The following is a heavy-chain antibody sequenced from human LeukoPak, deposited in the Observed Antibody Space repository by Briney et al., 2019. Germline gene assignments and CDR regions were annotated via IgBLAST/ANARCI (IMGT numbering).Heavy chain of an antibody. J-gene: IGHJ4*02. V-gene: IGHV4-39*01. Sequence: SETLSLTCTVSGGSISSSSYHWGWIRQPPGKGLEWIGSIYYSGSTYYNPSFKSRVTISVDTSKNQFSLKLSSVTAADTAVYYCARRQASYGSGSYGHDYWGQGTLVTVSS. CDR2: IYYSGST. CDR3: ARRQASYGSGSYGHDY. CDR1: GGSISSSSYH. D-gene: IGHD3-10*01.